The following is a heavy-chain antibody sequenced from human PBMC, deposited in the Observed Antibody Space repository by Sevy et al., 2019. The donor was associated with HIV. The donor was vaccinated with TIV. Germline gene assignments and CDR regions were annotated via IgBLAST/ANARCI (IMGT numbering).Heavy chain of an antibody. V-gene: IGHV3-15*01. CDR3: STEGLYCSGGSCSSEGFDF. J-gene: IGHJ4*02. D-gene: IGHD2-15*01. Sequence: GGSLRLSCAAFGFPFSNAWMNWVRQAPGKGLEWVGRIKSKTDGGTTDYAAPLKGRFTISRDDSKNKLYLQMNSLKSEDTAVYYCSTEGLYCSGGSCSSEGFDFWGQGTLVTVSS. CDR2: IKSKTDGGTT. CDR1: GFPFSNAW.